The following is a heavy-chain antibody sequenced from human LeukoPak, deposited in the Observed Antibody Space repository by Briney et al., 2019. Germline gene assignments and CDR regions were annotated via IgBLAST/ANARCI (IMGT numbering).Heavy chain of an antibody. J-gene: IGHJ4*02. CDR1: GFTFSSYG. V-gene: IGHV3-30*03. CDR2: ISYDGSNK. CDR3: ARAALGVRGPKY. D-gene: IGHD3-10*01. Sequence: GGSLRLSCAASGFTFSSYGMHWVRQAPGKGLEWVAVISYDGSNKYYADSVKGRFTISRDNSKNTLYLQMNSLRAEDTAVYYCARAALGVRGPKYWGQGTLVTVSS.